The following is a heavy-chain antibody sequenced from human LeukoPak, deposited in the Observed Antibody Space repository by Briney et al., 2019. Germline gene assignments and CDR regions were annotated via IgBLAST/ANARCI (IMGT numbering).Heavy chain of an antibody. D-gene: IGHD4-17*01. CDR1: GFTFSSYA. CDR2: ISRSGGST. Sequence: GGSLRLSCAASGFTFSSYAMSWVRQAPGKGLEWVSAISRSGGSTYYADSVKGRFTISRDNSKNTLYLQMNSLRAEDTAVYYCAKDLSDYGDLDAFDIWGQGTMVTVSS. V-gene: IGHV3-23*01. J-gene: IGHJ3*02. CDR3: AKDLSDYGDLDAFDI.